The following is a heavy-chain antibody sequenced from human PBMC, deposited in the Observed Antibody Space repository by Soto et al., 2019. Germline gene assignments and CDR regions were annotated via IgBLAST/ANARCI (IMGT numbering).Heavy chain of an antibody. Sequence: SETLSLTCTVSGDSINSYYWSWIRQPPGKGLEWIGYIYHTGSANYNPSLKSRVTISLDTSKNQFSLRLSSVTAADTAVYYCARDGAAVAVPYGMDVWGQGTTVT. CDR3: ARDGAAVAVPYGMDV. D-gene: IGHD6-19*01. CDR1: GDSINSYY. V-gene: IGHV4-59*01. CDR2: IYHTGSA. J-gene: IGHJ6*02.